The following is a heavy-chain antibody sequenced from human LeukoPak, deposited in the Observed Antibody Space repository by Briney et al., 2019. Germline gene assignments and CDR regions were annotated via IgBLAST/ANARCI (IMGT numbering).Heavy chain of an antibody. D-gene: IGHD3-16*02. CDR3: ASWDVWGSYRRDY. CDR2: INHSGST. J-gene: IGHJ4*02. Sequence: SETLSLTCAVYGGSFSGYYWSWIRQPPGKGLEWIGEINHSGSTNYNPSLKSRVTISVDTSKNQFSLKLSSVTAADTAVYYCASWDVWGSYRRDYWGQGTLVTVSS. CDR1: GGSFSGYY. V-gene: IGHV4-34*01.